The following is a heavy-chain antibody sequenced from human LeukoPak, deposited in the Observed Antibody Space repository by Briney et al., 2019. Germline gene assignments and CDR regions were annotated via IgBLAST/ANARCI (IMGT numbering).Heavy chain of an antibody. D-gene: IGHD3-22*01. CDR1: GYTLTELS. J-gene: IGHJ5*02. Sequence: ASVKVSCKVSGYTLTELSMHWVRQAPGKGLEWMGWISAYNDKTNYAQKLQGRVTMTTDTSTSTAYMELRSLRSDDTAVYYCARDPVTYYYDSSGYPSASWFDPWGQGTLVTVSS. CDR2: ISAYNDKT. V-gene: IGHV1-18*01. CDR3: ARDPVTYYYDSSGYPSASWFDP.